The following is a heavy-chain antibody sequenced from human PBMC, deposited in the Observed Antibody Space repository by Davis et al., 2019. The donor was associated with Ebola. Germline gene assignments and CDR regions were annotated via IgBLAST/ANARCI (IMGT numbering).Heavy chain of an antibody. CDR1: GFSFDDHA. J-gene: IGHJ2*01. V-gene: IGHV3-9*01. D-gene: IGHD4-17*01. Sequence: SLKISCVVTGFSFDDHAMHWVRQAPGKGLEWVSPISWNGDYKRYADSVKGRFTVSRDNAKNSLHLQMNSLREEDSAFYYCVRDRGADGAYWYFDLWGRGTLVTVSS. CDR2: ISWNGDYK. CDR3: VRDRGADGAYWYFDL.